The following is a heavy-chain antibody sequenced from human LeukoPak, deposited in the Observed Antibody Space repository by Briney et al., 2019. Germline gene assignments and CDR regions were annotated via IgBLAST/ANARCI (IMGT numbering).Heavy chain of an antibody. CDR2: ISGSGGST. CDR3: AKRDYYDSSGYYLDY. Sequence: PGGSLRLSCAASGFTFSSYAMSWVRQAPGKGLEWVSAISGSGGSTYYAGSVKGRFTISRDNSKNTLYLQMNSLRAEDTAVYYCAKRDYYDSSGYYLDYWGQGTLVTVSS. CDR1: GFTFSSYA. D-gene: IGHD3-22*01. V-gene: IGHV3-23*01. J-gene: IGHJ4*02.